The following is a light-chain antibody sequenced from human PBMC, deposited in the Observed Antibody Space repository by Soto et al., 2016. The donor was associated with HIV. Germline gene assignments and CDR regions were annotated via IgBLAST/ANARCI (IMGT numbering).Light chain of an antibody. CDR2: AAS. V-gene: IGKV1-NL1*01. CDR3: QQYYTTPYT. J-gene: IGKJ2*01. CDR1: QGISSS. Sequence: DIQMTQSPSSLSASVGDRVTITCRASQGISSSLAWYQQKPGEAPKLLLYAASRLESGVPSRFSGSGSGTDFTLTISSLQPEDFATYCCQQYYTTPYTFGQGTMVEIK.